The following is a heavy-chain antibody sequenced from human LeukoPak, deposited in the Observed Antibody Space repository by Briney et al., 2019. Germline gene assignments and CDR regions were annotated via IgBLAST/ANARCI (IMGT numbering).Heavy chain of an antibody. V-gene: IGHV1-69*13. D-gene: IGHD4-17*01. CDR1: GGTFSRHA. Sequence: SVKVSCKASGGTFSRHAISWVRQAPGQGLEWMGGIIPNFGTPHLAQNFQDRVTITSDESTSTVYMEMRSLTSEDTAIFYCATRDADYEYYFDYWGQGTLVTVSS. CDR3: ATRDADYEYYFDY. J-gene: IGHJ4*02. CDR2: IIPNFGTP.